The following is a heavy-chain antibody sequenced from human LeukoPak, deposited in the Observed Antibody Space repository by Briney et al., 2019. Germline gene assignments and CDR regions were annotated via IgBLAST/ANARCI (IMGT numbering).Heavy chain of an antibody. CDR2: IIHICGTA. D-gene: IGHD6-6*01. V-gene: IGHV1-69*13. Sequence: SVKVSCEASGGTFSSYAISWVRQAPGQGLEWMGRIIHICGTANYAQKFQGRVTITADESTSTAYMELSSLRSEDTAVYYCARDLTLYSSSSDNRPTDDYWGQGTLVTVSS. J-gene: IGHJ4*02. CDR1: GGTFSSYA. CDR3: ARDLTLYSSSSDNRPTDDY.